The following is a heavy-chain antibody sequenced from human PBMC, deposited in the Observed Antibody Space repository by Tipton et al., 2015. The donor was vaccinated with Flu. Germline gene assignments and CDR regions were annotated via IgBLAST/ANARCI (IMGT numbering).Heavy chain of an antibody. V-gene: IGHV3-30*02. CDR3: VKDGWDTSGWYPFDY. Sequence: SLRLSCAASGFMFSGYGMHWVRQAPGKGLEWVAFIRHDESDKYYADSVKGRFTISRDNSKNALYLAINSLRTEDTAVYYCVKDGWDTSGWYPFDYWGQGTLVTVSS. J-gene: IGHJ4*02. CDR2: IRHDESDK. D-gene: IGHD6-19*01. CDR1: GFMFSGYG.